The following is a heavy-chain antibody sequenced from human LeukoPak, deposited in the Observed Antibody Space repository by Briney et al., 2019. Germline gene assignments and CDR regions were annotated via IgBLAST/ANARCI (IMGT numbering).Heavy chain of an antibody. Sequence: ETLSLTCTVSGGSISSYYWSWIRQSPGKGLEWIGYIYYRGSTSYNPSLKSRVTILVDTSKNQFSLKLSSVTAADTAVYYCARQSYGDYFDYWGQGTLVTVSS. D-gene: IGHD4-17*01. V-gene: IGHV4-59*08. CDR3: ARQSYGDYFDY. CDR2: IYYRGST. J-gene: IGHJ4*02. CDR1: GGSISSYY.